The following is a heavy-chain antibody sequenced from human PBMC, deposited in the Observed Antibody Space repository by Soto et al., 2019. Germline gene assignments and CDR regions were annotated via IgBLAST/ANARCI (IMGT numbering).Heavy chain of an antibody. CDR3: ARDHCSSTSCYTAVDY. J-gene: IGHJ4*02. CDR2: ISAYNGNT. D-gene: IGHD2-2*02. CDR1: GYTFTSYG. V-gene: IGHV1-18*04. Sequence: ASVKVSCKASGYTFTSYGISWVRQAPGQGLEWMGWISAYNGNTNYAQKLQGRVTMTTDTSTSTAYMELRSLRSDDTAVYYCARDHCSSTSCYTAVDYRGQGTLVTVSS.